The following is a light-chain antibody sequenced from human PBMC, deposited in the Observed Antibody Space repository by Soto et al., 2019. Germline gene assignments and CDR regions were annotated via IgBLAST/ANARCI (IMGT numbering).Light chain of an antibody. CDR2: DSN. J-gene: IGLJ1*01. Sequence: QSVLTQPPSVSGAPGQRVIISCTGSCSNIGAGRDVHWYRQFPGEAPKFLISDSNHRPSGVPDRFSVSKSGASASLAITGLRAEDEGDYFCQSYGTSLSGLYVFGTGTKVTVL. CDR1: CSNIGAGRD. V-gene: IGLV1-40*01. CDR3: QSYGTSLSGLYV.